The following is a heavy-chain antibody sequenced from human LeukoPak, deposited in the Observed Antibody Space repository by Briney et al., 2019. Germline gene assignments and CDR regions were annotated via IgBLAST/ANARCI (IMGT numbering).Heavy chain of an antibody. J-gene: IGHJ4*02. V-gene: IGHV4-30-4*08. D-gene: IGHD3-22*01. CDR3: ARSLWDYDSSGYYYQFYFDY. Sequence: SETLSLTCTVSGGSISSGDYYWSWIRQPPGKGLEWIGYIYYSGSTYYNPSLKSRVTMSVDTSKNQFSLKLSSVTAADTAVYYCARSLWDYDSSGYYYQFYFDYWGQGTLVTVSS. CDR1: GGSISSGDYY. CDR2: IYYSGST.